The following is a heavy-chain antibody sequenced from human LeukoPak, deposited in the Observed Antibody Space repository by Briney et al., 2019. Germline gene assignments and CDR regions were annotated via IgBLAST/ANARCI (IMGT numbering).Heavy chain of an antibody. V-gene: IGHV3-74*01. CDR2: INHDGSTT. CDR1: GFTFSSSW. Sequence: GGSLRLSCAASGFTFSSSWMHWVRQAPGKGLVWVSRINHDGSTTNYVDSVKGRFTISRDNAKNTLYLQMNSLRAEDTAVFYCVRDRFYGMDIWDQGTTVTVSS. J-gene: IGHJ6*02. CDR3: VRDRFYGMDI.